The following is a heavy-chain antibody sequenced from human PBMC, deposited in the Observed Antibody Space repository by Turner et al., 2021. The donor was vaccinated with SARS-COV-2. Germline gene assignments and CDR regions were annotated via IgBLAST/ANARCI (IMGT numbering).Heavy chain of an antibody. CDR3: ARGTVAAH. J-gene: IGHJ4*02. Sequence: EVQWVESGGGLVQPVVCVRLSCAASGFTFSDYWMTWVRQAPGKGLEWLANIRQDGCEKNYVDSVKGRFTISRDNAKNSVFLQMNSLRDEDTAFYYCARGTVAAHWGQGTQVTVSS. V-gene: IGHV3-7*04. CDR1: GFTFSDYW. D-gene: IGHD6-19*01. CDR2: IRQDGCEK.